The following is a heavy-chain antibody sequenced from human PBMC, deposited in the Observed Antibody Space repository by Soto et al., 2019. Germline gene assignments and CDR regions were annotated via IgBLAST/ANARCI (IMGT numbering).Heavy chain of an antibody. CDR1: GGSISSGGYY. V-gene: IGHV4-31*03. J-gene: IGHJ4*02. Sequence: TSETLSLTCTVSGGSISSGGYYWSWLRQHPGKGLEWIGYIYYSGSTYYNPSLKSRVTISVDTSKNQFSLKLSSVTAADTAVYYCARDLGGWPDYWGQGTLVTVSS. D-gene: IGHD2-15*01. CDR3: ARDLGGWPDY. CDR2: IYYSGST.